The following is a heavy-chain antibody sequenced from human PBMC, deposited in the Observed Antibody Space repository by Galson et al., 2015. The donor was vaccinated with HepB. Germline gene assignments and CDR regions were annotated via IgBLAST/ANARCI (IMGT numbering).Heavy chain of an antibody. Sequence: SLRLSCAASGFIFSTYSMNWVRQAPGKGLEWVSSITHNRGFMYYADSLKGRFTISRDNAKNSLYLQMNSLTAADTAVYYCARSGSTGQVDYWGQGTLVTVSS. CDR1: GFIFSTYS. CDR3: ARSGSTGQVDY. D-gene: IGHD1-14*01. CDR2: ITHNRGFM. V-gene: IGHV3-21*06. J-gene: IGHJ4*02.